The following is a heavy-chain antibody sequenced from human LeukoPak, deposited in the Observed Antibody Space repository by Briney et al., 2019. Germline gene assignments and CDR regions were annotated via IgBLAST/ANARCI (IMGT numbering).Heavy chain of an antibody. CDR1: GFTFSDYY. D-gene: IGHD3-22*01. J-gene: IGHJ4*02. V-gene: IGHV3-11*01. CDR2: ISSSGSTI. CDR3: ATQLTYYYDSSGYYSNSDY. Sequence: GGSLRLSCAASGFTFSDYYMSWIRQAPGKGLEWVSYISSSGSTIYYADSVKGRFTISRDNAKNSLYLRMNSLRAEDTAVYYCATQLTYYYDSSGYYSNSDYWGQGTLVTVSS.